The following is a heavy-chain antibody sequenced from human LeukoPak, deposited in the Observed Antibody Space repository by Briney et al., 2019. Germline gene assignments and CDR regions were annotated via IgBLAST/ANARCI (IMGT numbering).Heavy chain of an antibody. CDR2: IYYSGTT. CDR1: GGSISSGGYY. V-gene: IGHV4-31*03. Sequence: SETLSLTCTVSGGSISSGGYYWAWIRQHPGKGLEWIGYIYYSGTTYYNPSLKSRVTISVDRSKNQFSLKLSSVTAADTAVYYCARGMTTVTPTFDYWGQGTLVTVSS. D-gene: IGHD4-11*01. J-gene: IGHJ4*02. CDR3: ARGMTTVTPTFDY.